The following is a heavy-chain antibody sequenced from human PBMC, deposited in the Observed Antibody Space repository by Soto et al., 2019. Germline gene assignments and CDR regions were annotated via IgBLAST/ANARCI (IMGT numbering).Heavy chain of an antibody. D-gene: IGHD3-10*01. CDR2: FSGTSRSA. V-gene: IGHV3-23*01. J-gene: IGHJ4*02. CDR3: HGYYYGSGTYPHY. CDR1: GFTFSTDA. Sequence: EVQLLESGGGSVHPGGAVRLSCAASGFTFSTDAMNWVRQTPGKGLEWVAGFSGTSRSAKYADTVQGRFTISSDNAKNTVYLQMSTLRVEDSATYYCHGYYYGSGTYPHYWGQGTRVTVSS.